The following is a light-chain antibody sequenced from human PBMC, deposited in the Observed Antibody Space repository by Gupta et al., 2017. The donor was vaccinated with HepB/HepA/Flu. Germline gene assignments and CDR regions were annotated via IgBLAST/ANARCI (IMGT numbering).Light chain of an antibody. V-gene: IGLV2-14*01. Sequence: QSALAQPASVSGSPGQSITTSCTGTNSDYVSWYQQYPGKAPKLLLYNVFDRPSGVSHRFSGSKSGNTASLTISGLQAEDEANYYCSSYTFTSTLVVFGGGTNLTVL. CDR2: NVF. CDR1: NSDY. CDR3: SSYTFTSTLVV. J-gene: IGLJ2*01.